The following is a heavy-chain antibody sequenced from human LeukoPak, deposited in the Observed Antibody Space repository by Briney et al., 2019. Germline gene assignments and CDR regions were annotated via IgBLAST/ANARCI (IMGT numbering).Heavy chain of an antibody. CDR2: INSDGSST. D-gene: IGHD3-10*02. CDR1: GFTFSNYW. CDR3: AELGITMIGGV. J-gene: IGHJ6*04. Sequence: GGSLRLSCAASGFTFSNYWMHWVRQAPGKGLVWVSRINSDGSSTSYADSVKGRFTISRDNAKNTLYLQMNSLRAEDTAVYYCAELGITMIGGVWGKGTTVTISS. V-gene: IGHV3-74*01.